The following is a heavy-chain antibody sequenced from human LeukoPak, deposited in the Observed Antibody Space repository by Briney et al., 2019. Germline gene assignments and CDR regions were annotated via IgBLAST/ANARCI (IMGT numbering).Heavy chain of an antibody. CDR1: GFTFSNYA. CDR2: IDGPTFRT. D-gene: IGHD2-15*01. J-gene: IGHJ4*02. V-gene: IGHV3-23*01. CDR3: AKAGGYCSGDNCYLVDLYSFDY. Sequence: GGSLRLSCAASGFTFSNYAMHWVRQAPGKGLEWVSTIDGPTFRTHYADSVEGRFTISRDNSKNTLYLQMHSLRPEDTAMYYCAKAGGYCSGDNCYLVDLYSFDYWGQGTLVTVSS.